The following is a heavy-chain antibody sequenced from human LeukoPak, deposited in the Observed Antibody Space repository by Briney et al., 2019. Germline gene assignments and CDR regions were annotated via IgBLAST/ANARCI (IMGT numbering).Heavy chain of an antibody. CDR1: GFTFSSYN. CDR2: ISSSTSYI. J-gene: IGHJ4*02. CDR3: ARFKGEYSYGSYFDY. Sequence: PGGSLRLSCAASGFTFSSYNMNWVRQAPGKGLEWVSSISSSTSYIYYADSVKGRFTISRDNAKNSLYLQMNSLRAEDTAVYYCARFKGEYSYGSYFDYWGQGTLVTVSS. D-gene: IGHD5-18*01. V-gene: IGHV3-21*01.